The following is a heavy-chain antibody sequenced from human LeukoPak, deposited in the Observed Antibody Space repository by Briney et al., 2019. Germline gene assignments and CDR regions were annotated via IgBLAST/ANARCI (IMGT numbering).Heavy chain of an antibody. V-gene: IGHV1-18*01. Sequence: ASVKVSCKASGYTFTSYGISWVRQAPGQGLEWMGWISGNNGNTNYAQKLQGRVTMTTDTSTSTAYMELRSLRSDGTALYYCARDKKEKYYYYMDVWGKGTTVTVSS. CDR2: ISGNNGNT. J-gene: IGHJ6*03. CDR3: ARDKKEKYYYYMDV. CDR1: GYTFTSYG.